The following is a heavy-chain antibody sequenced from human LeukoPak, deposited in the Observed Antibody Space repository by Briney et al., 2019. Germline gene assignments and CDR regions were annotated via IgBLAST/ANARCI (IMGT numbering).Heavy chain of an antibody. D-gene: IGHD1-26*01. CDR2: ISSRSSTI. V-gene: IGHV3-48*04. J-gene: IGHJ6*02. CDR3: ARTDRENYGMDV. Sequence: PGGSLRLSCAASGFTFSTASLHWVRQAPGKGLEWVAYISSRSSTIYYANSMRGRFTIFRDNAKNSLYLQMNSLRVEDTALYYCARTDRENYGMDVWGQGTTVTVSS. CDR1: GFTFSTAS.